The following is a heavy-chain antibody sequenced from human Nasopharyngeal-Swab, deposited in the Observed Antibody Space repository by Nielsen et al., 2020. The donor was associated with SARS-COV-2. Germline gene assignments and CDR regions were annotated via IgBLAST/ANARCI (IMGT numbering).Heavy chain of an antibody. J-gene: IGHJ3*02. V-gene: IGHV1-3*01. D-gene: IGHD4-17*01. Sequence: ASVKVSCKASGYTFTSYAMHWVRQAPGQRLEWKGWINAGNGNTKYSQKFQGRVTITRDTSASTAYMELSSLRSEDTAVYYCAREKRAYGDYASGFDIWGQGTMVTVSS. CDR2: INAGNGNT. CDR1: GYTFTSYA. CDR3: AREKRAYGDYASGFDI.